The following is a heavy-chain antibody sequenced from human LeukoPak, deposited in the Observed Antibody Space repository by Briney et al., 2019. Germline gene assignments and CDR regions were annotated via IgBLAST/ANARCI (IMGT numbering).Heavy chain of an antibody. Sequence: GGSLRLSCAASGFTFSSHGMYWVRQAPGKGLEWVAVIWYDGSNKYYADSVKGRFTISRDNSKNTLYLQMNSLRTEDTAVYYCARDQAYFDYWGQGTLVTVSS. CDR1: GFTFSSHG. J-gene: IGHJ4*02. V-gene: IGHV3-33*07. CDR3: ARDQAYFDY. CDR2: IWYDGSNK.